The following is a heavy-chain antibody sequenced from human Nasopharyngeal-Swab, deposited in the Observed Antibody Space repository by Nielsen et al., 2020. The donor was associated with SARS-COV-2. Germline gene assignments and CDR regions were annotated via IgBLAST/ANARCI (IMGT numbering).Heavy chain of an antibody. CDR2: IYNSGNT. J-gene: IGHJ6*02. CDR3: ARASSMVRGVVIEGGYALDV. Sequence: SETLSLTCSLSDGAISGYYWSWIRQPPGKGLEWIGYIYNSGNTNYNPSLKSRVTISVDTPKNQFSLKLTSVTAADTALYYCARASSMVRGVVIEGGYALDVWGQGTTVTVSS. CDR1: DGAISGYY. D-gene: IGHD3-10*01. V-gene: IGHV4-59*01.